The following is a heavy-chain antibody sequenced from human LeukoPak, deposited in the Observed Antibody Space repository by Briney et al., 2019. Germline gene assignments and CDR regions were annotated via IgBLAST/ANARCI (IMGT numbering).Heavy chain of an antibody. CDR1: GFTFSSYE. J-gene: IGHJ3*02. CDR3: ARRTRYCSSTSCYGAYAFDI. V-gene: IGHV3-48*03. D-gene: IGHD2-2*01. Sequence: GSLRLSCAASGFTFSSYEMNWVRQAPGKGLEWVSYISSSGSTIYYADPVKGRFTISRDNAKNSLYLQMNSLRAEDTAVYYCARRTRYCSSTSCYGAYAFDIWGQGTMVTVSS. CDR2: ISSSGSTI.